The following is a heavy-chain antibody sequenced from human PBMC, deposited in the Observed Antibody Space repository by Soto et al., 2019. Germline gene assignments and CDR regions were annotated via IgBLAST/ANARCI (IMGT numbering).Heavy chain of an antibody. CDR2: IYPGDSHT. J-gene: IGHJ6*02. D-gene: IGHD3-9*01. CDR1: GYSFTSYW. CDR3: ARQTIRYRYGMDV. V-gene: IGHV5-51*01. Sequence: SLKISCKGSGYSFTSYWIGWVRQMPGKGLEWMGIIYPGDSHTTYSPSFEGQVTISADKSISTAYVQWKSLKASDTAMYYCARQTIRYRYGMDVWGQGTTVTVSS.